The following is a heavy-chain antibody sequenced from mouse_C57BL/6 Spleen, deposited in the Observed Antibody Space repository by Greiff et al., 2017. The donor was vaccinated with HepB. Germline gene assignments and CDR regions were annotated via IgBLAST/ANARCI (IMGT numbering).Heavy chain of an antibody. Sequence: DVKLVESEGGLVQPGSSMKLSCTASGFTFSDYYMAWVRQVPEKGLEWVANINYDGSSTYYLDSLKSRFIISRDNAKNILYLQMSSLKSEDTATYYCARWLLGYYAMDYWGQGTSVTVSS. J-gene: IGHJ4*01. D-gene: IGHD2-3*01. CDR3: ARWLLGYYAMDY. CDR1: GFTFSDYY. V-gene: IGHV5-16*01. CDR2: INYDGSST.